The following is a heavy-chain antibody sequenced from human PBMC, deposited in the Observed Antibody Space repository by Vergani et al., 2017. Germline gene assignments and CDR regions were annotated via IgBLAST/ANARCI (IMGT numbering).Heavy chain of an antibody. CDR1: GGSISSGGYY. D-gene: IGHD5-18*01. CDR3: ARGPVSHDTAMVIDNLRY. CDR2: IYYSGST. J-gene: IGHJ4*02. Sequence: QVQLQESGPGLVKPSQTLSLTCTVSGGSISSGGYYWSWIRQHPGKGLEWIGYIYYSGSTYYNPSLKSRVTISVDTSKNQFSLKLSSVTAADTAVYYCARGPVSHDTAMVIDNLRYWGQGTLVTVSS. V-gene: IGHV4-31*03.